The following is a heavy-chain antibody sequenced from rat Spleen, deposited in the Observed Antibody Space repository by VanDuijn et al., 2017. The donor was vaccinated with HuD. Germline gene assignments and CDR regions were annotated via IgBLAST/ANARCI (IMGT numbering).Heavy chain of an antibody. CDR3: TRGYYYDGYVMDA. CDR1: GFTFSDYY. V-gene: IGHV5-29*01. J-gene: IGHJ4*01. CDR2: ISYGDSSGHSST. D-gene: IGHD1-12*02. Sequence: EVQLVESDGGLVQPGRSLKLSCAASGFTFSDYYMAWVRQAPTKGLEWVATISYGDSSGHSSTYYRDSVKGRFTISRDKAKNTLYLQMNSLRSEDTATYYCTRGYYYDGYVMDAWGQGASVTVSS.